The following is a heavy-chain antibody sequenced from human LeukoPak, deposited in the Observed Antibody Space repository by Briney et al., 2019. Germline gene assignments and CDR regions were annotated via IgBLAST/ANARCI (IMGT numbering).Heavy chain of an antibody. V-gene: IGHV3-23*01. CDR2: ISGSGGST. D-gene: IGHD6-19*01. Sequence: PGGSLRLSCAASGFTFTTYDMSWVRQAPGKGLEWVSAISGSGGSTYYADSVKGRFTISRDNSKNTLYLQMNSLRAEDTAVYYCAKERQQWLVPVFDYWGQGTLVTVSS. CDR1: GFTFTTYD. CDR3: AKERQQWLVPVFDY. J-gene: IGHJ4*02.